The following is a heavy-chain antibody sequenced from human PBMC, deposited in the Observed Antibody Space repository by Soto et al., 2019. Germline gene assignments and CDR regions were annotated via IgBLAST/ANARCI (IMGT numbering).Heavy chain of an antibody. Sequence: SETLSLTCAVSGYSISSGYYWGWIRQPPGKGLEWIGSINHSGSTNYSPSLKSRVTISVDTSKNQFSLKLSSVTAADTAVYYCARPGRLTILRGARSWFDPWGQGTLVTV. CDR1: GYSISSGYY. D-gene: IGHD3-10*01. CDR3: ARPGRLTILRGARSWFDP. V-gene: IGHV4-38-2*01. J-gene: IGHJ5*02. CDR2: INHSGST.